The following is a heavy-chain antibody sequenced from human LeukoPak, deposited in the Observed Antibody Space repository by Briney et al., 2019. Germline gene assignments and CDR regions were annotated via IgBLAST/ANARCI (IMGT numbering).Heavy chain of an antibody. CDR3: ARHERNGGYYDY. Sequence: TLSLTRTLSLVAIRGKTTSWSRQTPGKGLGWIGYIYYSGGTDYNPSFKSRVVISVDTSKNQFSLQLSSVTAADTAVYYCARHERNGGYYDYWGQGTLVTVSS. D-gene: IGHD3-22*01. V-gene: IGHV4-59*08. CDR2: IYYSGGT. CDR1: LVAIRGKT. J-gene: IGHJ4*02.